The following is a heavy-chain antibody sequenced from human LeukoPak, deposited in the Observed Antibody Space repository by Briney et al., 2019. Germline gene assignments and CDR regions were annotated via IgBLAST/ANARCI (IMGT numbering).Heavy chain of an antibody. J-gene: IGHJ4*02. CDR1: GYTFTSYG. CDR2: ISAYNGNT. D-gene: IGHD5-18*01. CDR3: ASDLYSRGDTAMSLDY. V-gene: IGHV1-18*01. Sequence: ASVKVSCKASGYTFTSYGISWVRQAPGQGLEWMGWISAYNGNTNYAQKLQGRVTMTTDTSTSTAYMELRSLRSDDTAVYYCASDLYSRGDTAMSLDYWGQGTLVTVSS.